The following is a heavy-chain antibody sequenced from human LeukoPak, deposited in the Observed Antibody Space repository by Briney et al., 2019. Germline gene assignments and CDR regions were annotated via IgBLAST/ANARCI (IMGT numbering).Heavy chain of an antibody. CDR2: IYSGGST. CDR1: GFTLTDYF. CDR3: ARGARGWQWLSYYFDY. D-gene: IGHD6-19*01. Sequence: GGSLRLSCAASGFTLTDYFMTWIRQASGKGLEWVSVIYSGGSTYHVDSVKGRFSISRDESKNTVYLQVNSLRPDDTAVYYCARGARGWQWLSYYFDYWGQGTLVTVSS. J-gene: IGHJ4*02. V-gene: IGHV3-53*01.